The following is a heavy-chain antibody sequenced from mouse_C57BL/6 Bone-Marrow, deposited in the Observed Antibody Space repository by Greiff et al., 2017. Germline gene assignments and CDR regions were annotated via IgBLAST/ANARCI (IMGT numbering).Heavy chain of an antibody. V-gene: IGHV14-2*01. J-gene: IGHJ3*01. D-gene: IGHD2-1*01. CDR1: GFNIKDYY. Sequence: VQLQQSGAELVKPGASVKFSCTASGFNIKDYYMHWVQQRTEQGLEWIGRIDPEDGETKYAPKFQGKATITADTSSNTAYLQLSSLTSEDTAVXDCARRDYGNYAWFAYWGQGTLVTVSA. CDR2: IDPEDGET. CDR3: ARRDYGNYAWFAY.